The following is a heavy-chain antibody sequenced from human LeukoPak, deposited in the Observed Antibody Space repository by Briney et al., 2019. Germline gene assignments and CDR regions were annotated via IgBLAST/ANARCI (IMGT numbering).Heavy chain of an antibody. V-gene: IGHV4-30-4*08. Sequence: PSQTLSLTCTVSGGSISSGDYYWSWIRQPPGKGLEWIGYIYHSGSTYYNPSLKSRVTISVDTSKNQFSLKLSSVTAADTAVYYCARARDSSGWYGAYYYYYYMDVWGKGTTVTVSS. CDR3: ARARDSSGWYGAYYYYYYMDV. D-gene: IGHD6-19*01. CDR2: IYHSGST. J-gene: IGHJ6*03. CDR1: GGSISSGDYY.